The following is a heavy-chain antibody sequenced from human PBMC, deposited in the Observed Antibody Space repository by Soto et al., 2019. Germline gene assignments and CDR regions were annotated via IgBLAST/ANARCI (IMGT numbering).Heavy chain of an antibody. J-gene: IGHJ3*02. V-gene: IGHV3-30-3*01. CDR1: GFTFSSYA. CDR2: ISYDGSNK. Sequence: QVQLVESGGGVVQPGRSLRLSCAASGFTFSSYAMHWVRQAPGKGLEWVAVISYDGSNKYYADSVKGRFTISRDNSKNTLYLQMNSLRAEDTAVYYCARDKLIQLWFAAQPVSAFDIWGQGTMVTVSS. D-gene: IGHD5-18*01. CDR3: ARDKLIQLWFAAQPVSAFDI.